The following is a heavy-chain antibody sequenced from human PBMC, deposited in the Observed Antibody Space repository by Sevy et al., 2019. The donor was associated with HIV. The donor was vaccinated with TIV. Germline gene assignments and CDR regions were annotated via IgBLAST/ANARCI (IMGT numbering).Heavy chain of an antibody. D-gene: IGHD3-3*01. J-gene: IGHJ3*02. CDR2: INPNSGVT. V-gene: IGHV1-2*06. CDR1: GYIFSDYS. CDR3: VREDINAPRTLLSFDI. Sequence: VASVKVSCKTTGYIFSDYSMHWVRQAPGQGLEWMALINPNSGVTIYAHNFRGRVSVTRDTSMSTAYMELSGLTSDDTAVYYCVREDINAPRTLLSFDIWGQGTMVTVSS.